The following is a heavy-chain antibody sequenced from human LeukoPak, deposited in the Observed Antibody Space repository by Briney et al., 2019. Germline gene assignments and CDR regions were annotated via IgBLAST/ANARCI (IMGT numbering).Heavy chain of an antibody. CDR1: GYTVTNSG. V-gene: IGHV1-18*01. J-gene: IGHJ4*02. Sequence: ASVKVSCKASGYTVTNSGISWVRQAPGQGLEWMGWISAYNGNTNYAQKLQGRVTMTTDTSTSTAYMELRSLRSDDTAVYYCARGVYGSGSYYIFDYWGQGTLVTVSS. CDR2: ISAYNGNT. CDR3: ARGVYGSGSYYIFDY. D-gene: IGHD3-10*01.